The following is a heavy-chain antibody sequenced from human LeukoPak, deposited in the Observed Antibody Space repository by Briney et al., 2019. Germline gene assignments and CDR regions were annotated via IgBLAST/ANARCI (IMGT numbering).Heavy chain of an antibody. Sequence: ASVKVSCKSSGYTFIDYYIHWVRQAPGQRLEWMGWINPNSGATKYAQKCQGRVSMTRDTSINTAYMDLTNLRSDDTAIFYCARVKKLMPEFEFWGQGTLVTVSS. CDR2: INPNSGAT. CDR3: ARVKKLMPEFEF. J-gene: IGHJ4*02. D-gene: IGHD2-2*01. CDR1: GYTFIDYY. V-gene: IGHV1-2*02.